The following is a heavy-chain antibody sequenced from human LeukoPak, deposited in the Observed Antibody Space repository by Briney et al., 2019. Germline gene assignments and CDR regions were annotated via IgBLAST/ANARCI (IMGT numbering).Heavy chain of an antibody. CDR1: GGSISSYY. D-gene: IGHD3-22*01. J-gene: IGHJ4*02. Sequence: SETLSLTCTVSGGSISSYYWSWIRQPPGKGLEWIGYIYYSGSTNYNPSLKSRVTISVDTSKNQFSLKLSSVTAADTAVYYCARESGGEARGAMIVGETAFDYWGQGTLVTVSS. V-gene: IGHV4-59*01. CDR2: IYYSGST. CDR3: ARESGGEARGAMIVGETAFDY.